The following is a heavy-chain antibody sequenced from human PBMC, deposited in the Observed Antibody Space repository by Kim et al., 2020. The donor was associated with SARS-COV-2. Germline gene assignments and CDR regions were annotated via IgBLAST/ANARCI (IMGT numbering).Heavy chain of an antibody. CDR2: ISSSSSYI. V-gene: IGHV3-21*01. J-gene: IGHJ6*02. Sequence: GGSLRLSCAASGFTFSSYSMNWVRQAPGKGLEWVSSISSSSSYIYYADSVKGRFTISRDNAKNSLYLQMNSLRAEDTAVYYCARGPHWLSPDYYYYGMDVWGQGTTVTVSS. D-gene: IGHD3-9*01. CDR1: GFTFSSYS. CDR3: ARGPHWLSPDYYYYGMDV.